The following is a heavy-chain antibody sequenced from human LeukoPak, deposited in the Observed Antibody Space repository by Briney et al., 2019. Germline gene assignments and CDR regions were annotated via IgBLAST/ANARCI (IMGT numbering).Heavy chain of an antibody. CDR3: AVSNWMDP. CDR1: GFTFDDYA. V-gene: IGHV3-74*01. Sequence: GGSLRLSCAASGFTFDDYAMHWVRQAPGKGLEWVSCISFDGSDATYADSVKGRFTISRDNAKNTLHLQMDSLTVEDTAVYYCAVSNWMDPWGQGTLVTVSS. CDR2: ISFDGSDA. J-gene: IGHJ5*02.